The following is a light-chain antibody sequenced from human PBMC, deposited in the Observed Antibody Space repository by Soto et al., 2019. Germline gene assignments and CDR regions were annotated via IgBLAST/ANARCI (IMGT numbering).Light chain of an antibody. J-gene: IGLJ3*02. CDR3: CSYAGGNLWV. V-gene: IGLV2-23*01. Sequence: SVLTQPASVSGSPGQSITISCTGSSSDVGTYNLVSWYQQHPGKAPKLIIYEDNKRPSGVSSRFSGSKSGNTASLTIAGLQAGDEADYYCCSYAGGNLWVFGGGTQLTVL. CDR1: SSDVGTYNL. CDR2: EDN.